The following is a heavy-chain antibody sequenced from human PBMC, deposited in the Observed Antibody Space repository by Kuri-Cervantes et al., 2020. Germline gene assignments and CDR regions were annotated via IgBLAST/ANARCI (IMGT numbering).Heavy chain of an antibody. CDR3: ARPGPLRYFD. CDR1: GFTFSSYW. V-gene: IGHV3-21*01. Sequence: GGSLRLSCAASGFTFSSYWMSWVRQAPGKGLEWVSSISSSSSYIYYADSVKGRFTISRDNAKNSLYLQMNSLRAEDTAVYYCARPGPLRYFDWGQGTLVTVSS. J-gene: IGHJ4*02. CDR2: ISSSSSYI. D-gene: IGHD3-9*01.